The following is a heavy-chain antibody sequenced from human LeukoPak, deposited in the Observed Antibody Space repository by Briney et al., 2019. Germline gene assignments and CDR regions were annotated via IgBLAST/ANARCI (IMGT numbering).Heavy chain of an antibody. V-gene: IGHV4-34*01. J-gene: IGHJ6*03. CDR1: GGSFSGYY. CDR2: INHSGGT. Sequence: SETLSLTCAVYGGSFSGYYWSWIRQPPGKGLEWIGEINHSGGTNYNPSLKSRVTISVDTSKNQFSLKLSSVTAADTAVYYCARRRSIYNYYYYYYMDVWGKGTTVTVSS. CDR3: ARRRSIYNYYYYYYMDV. D-gene: IGHD2-2*01.